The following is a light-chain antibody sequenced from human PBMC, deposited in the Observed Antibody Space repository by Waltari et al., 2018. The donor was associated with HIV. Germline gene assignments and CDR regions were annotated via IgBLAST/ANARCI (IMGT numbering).Light chain of an antibody. CDR1: QSLRHINGYNF. Sequence: IVITLSPLSMPVTPAEPTSSSCSSGQSLRHINGYNFVDWYRQKPGQAPQVRIYVGSNRASGVPDRFSGSGSGTDFTLNISRMEAEDVGVYDCMQDLQIPPTFGQGTKLEIK. V-gene: IGKV2-28*01. CDR2: VGS. CDR3: MQDLQIPPT. J-gene: IGKJ2*01.